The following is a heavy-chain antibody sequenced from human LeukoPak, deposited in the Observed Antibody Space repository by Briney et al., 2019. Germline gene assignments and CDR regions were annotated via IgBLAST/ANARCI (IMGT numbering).Heavy chain of an antibody. J-gene: IGHJ4*02. V-gene: IGHV3-23*01. CDR3: AKDGRLYDGSGYYQLDY. D-gene: IGHD3-22*01. CDR1: GFTFSGYA. Sequence: GSLRLSCAASGFTFSGYAMSWVRQAPGKGLEWVSTISDSGGSTYYADSVKGRFTISRDNSKNTLYLQLNSLRAEDTAIYYCAKDGRLYDGSGYYQLDYWGQGTLVTVSS. CDR2: ISDSGGST.